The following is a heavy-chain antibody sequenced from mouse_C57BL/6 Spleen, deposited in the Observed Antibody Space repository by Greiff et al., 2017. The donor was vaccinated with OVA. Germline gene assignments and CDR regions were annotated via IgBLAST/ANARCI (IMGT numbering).Heavy chain of an antibody. D-gene: IGHD2-2*01. CDR1: GYAFSSSW. CDR3: ARPGGYDGFDY. V-gene: IGHV1-82*01. J-gene: IGHJ2*01. Sequence: VQRVESGPELVKPGASVKISCKASGYAFSSSWMNWVKQRPGKGLEWIGRIYPGDGDTNYNGKFKGKATLTADKSSSTAYMQLSSLTSEDSAVYFCARPGGYDGFDYWGQGTTLTVSS. CDR2: IYPGDGDT.